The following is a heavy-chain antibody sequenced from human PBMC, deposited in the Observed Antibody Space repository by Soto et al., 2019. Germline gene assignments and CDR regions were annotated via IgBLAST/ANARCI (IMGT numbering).Heavy chain of an antibody. CDR1: CDSISNYY. D-gene: IGHD3-3*01. CDR3: ARDSTILTRAMDV. V-gene: IGHV4-4*07. J-gene: IGHJ6*02. Sequence: SETLSLTCTISCDSISNYYWSWIRQPAGKGLEWIGRISSSGSTNYNPSLKSRVTMSIDTSEKQLPLNLRSVTAADTAVYYCARDSTILTRAMDVWGPGTTVTVSS. CDR2: ISSSGST.